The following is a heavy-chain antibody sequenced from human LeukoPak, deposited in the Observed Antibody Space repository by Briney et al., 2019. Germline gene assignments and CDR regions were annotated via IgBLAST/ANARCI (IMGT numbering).Heavy chain of an antibody. CDR2: INPNSGGT. Sequence: ASVKVSCKASGYTFTGYYMHWVRQAPGQGLEWMGWINPNSGGTNYAQKFQGRVTMTRDTSISTAYMELSRLRSDDTTVYDCARKRKEAGFDPWGQGTLVTVSS. CDR3: ARKRKEAGFDP. CDR1: GYTFTGYY. V-gene: IGHV1-2*02. J-gene: IGHJ5*02.